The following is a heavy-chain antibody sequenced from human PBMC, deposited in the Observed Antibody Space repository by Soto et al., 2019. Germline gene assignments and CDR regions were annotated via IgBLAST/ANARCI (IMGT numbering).Heavy chain of an antibody. Sequence: KLSETLSLTCTVSGGSVSSYYWSWIRQPAGKGLEWIGRFYTSGNTNYNPSPKSRVTMSLDTSKNQFSLKLSSVTAADTAVYFCASDSTGWFDPWGQGTLVTVSS. CDR3: ASDSTGWFDP. CDR1: GGSVSSYY. CDR2: FYTSGNT. D-gene: IGHD7-27*01. V-gene: IGHV4-4*07. J-gene: IGHJ5*02.